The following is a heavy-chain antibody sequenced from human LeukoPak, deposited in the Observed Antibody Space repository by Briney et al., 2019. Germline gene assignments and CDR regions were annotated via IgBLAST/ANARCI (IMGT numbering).Heavy chain of an antibody. Sequence: ASVKVSFKSSGYTFTSYYMHWVRQAPGQGLEWMGIINPSGCSTSYSQKVQGRVTMTRDTSTSTVYMELSSLRSEDTAVYYCARDYYYDSGAFDYWGQGTLVTVSS. D-gene: IGHD3-22*01. CDR1: GYTFTSYY. V-gene: IGHV1-46*01. CDR3: ARDYYYDSGAFDY. CDR2: INPSGCST. J-gene: IGHJ4*02.